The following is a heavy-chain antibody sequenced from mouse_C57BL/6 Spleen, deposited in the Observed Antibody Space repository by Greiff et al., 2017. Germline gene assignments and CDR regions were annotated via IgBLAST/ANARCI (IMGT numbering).Heavy chain of an antibody. CDR2: INPYNGGT. J-gene: IGHJ2*01. CDR1: GYTFTDYY. CDR3: AGVYYGNQYYFDY. D-gene: IGHD2-1*01. Sequence: VQLQQSGPVLVKPGASVTMSCKASGYTFTDYYMNWVKQSHGKSLEWIGVINPYNGGTSYNQKFKGKATLTVDKSSSTAYMELNSLTSEDSAVYYCAGVYYGNQYYFDYWGQGTTLTVSS. V-gene: IGHV1-19*01.